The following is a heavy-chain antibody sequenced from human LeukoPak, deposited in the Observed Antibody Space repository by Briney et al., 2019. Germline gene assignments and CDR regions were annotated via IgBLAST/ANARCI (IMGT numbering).Heavy chain of an antibody. J-gene: IGHJ6*02. V-gene: IGHV1-46*01. CDR3: ASLSGGSYAYYGMDV. CDR1: GYTFTCYY. D-gene: IGHD2-15*01. CDR2: FNPSGGST. Sequence: ASVKVSCKASGYTFTCYYMHWVRQAPGQGLEWVGIFNPSGGSTSYAQKFQGRVTMTRDTSTSTVYMELSSLRFEATAVYYCASLSGGSYAYYGMDVWGQGTTVTVSS.